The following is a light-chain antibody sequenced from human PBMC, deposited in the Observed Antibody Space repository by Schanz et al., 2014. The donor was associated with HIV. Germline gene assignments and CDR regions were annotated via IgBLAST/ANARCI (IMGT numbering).Light chain of an antibody. Sequence: QSALTQPRSVSGSPGQSVTISCTGTSSDVGGYNYVSWYQQHPVKAPKVMIYDVSKRPSGVPDRFSGSKSGDTASLTIFGLQAEDEADYYCSSYTSSTTYVFGTGTKLTV. V-gene: IGLV2-11*01. CDR1: SSDVGGYNY. CDR2: DVS. J-gene: IGLJ1*01. CDR3: SSYTSSTTYV.